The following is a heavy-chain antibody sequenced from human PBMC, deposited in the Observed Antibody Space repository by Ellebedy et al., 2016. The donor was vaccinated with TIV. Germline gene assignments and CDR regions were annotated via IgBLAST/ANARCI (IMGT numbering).Heavy chain of an antibody. D-gene: IGHD3-22*01. CDR3: AKGRNYYDSRELGYFQH. CDR1: GFTFSSYS. Sequence: GESLKISXAASGFTFSSYSMNWVRQAPGKGLEWVSYISSSSSTIYYADSVKGRFTISRDNAKNSLYLQMNSLRAEDTALYYCAKGRNYYDSRELGYFQHWGQGTLVTVSS. CDR2: ISSSSSTI. V-gene: IGHV3-48*04. J-gene: IGHJ1*01.